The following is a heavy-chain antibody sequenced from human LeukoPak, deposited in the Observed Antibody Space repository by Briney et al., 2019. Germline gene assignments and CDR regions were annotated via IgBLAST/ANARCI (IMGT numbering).Heavy chain of an antibody. D-gene: IGHD1-26*01. CDR2: IYYSGST. J-gene: IGHJ3*02. Sequence: SQTLSLTCTVSGGSISSGDYYWSWIRRPPWKGLEWIGYIYYSGSTYYNPSLKSRVTISVDTSKNQFSLKLSSVTAADTAVYYCARRYSGSPRAFDIWGQGTMVTVSS. CDR3: ARRYSGSPRAFDI. CDR1: GGSISSGDYY. V-gene: IGHV4-30-4*08.